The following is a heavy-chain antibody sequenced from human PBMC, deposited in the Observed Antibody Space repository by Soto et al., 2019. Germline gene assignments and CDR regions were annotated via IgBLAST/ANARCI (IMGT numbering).Heavy chain of an antibody. D-gene: IGHD2-15*01. V-gene: IGHV3-23*01. J-gene: IGHJ3*02. Sequence: GGSLRLSCAASGFTFSSYAMSWVRQAPGKGLEWVSAISGSGGSTYYADSVKGRFTISRDNSKNTLYLQMNSLRAEDTAVYYCAKDGPVDGAATPSAFDIWGQGTMVTVSS. CDR1: GFTFSSYA. CDR2: ISGSGGST. CDR3: AKDGPVDGAATPSAFDI.